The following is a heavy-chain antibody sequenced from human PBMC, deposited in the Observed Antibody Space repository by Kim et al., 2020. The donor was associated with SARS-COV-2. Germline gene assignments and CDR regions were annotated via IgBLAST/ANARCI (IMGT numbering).Heavy chain of an antibody. D-gene: IGHD3-10*01. V-gene: IGHV1-69*04. Sequence: KFQGRVTITADKSTSTAYMELGSLRSEDTAVYYCARDRSNGFGEFWWADYWGQGTLVTVSS. CDR3: ARDRSNGFGEFWWADY. J-gene: IGHJ4*02.